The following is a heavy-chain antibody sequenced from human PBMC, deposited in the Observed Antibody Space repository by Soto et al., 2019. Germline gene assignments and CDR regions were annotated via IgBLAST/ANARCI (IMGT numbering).Heavy chain of an antibody. CDR2: IYYSGST. D-gene: IGHD3-22*01. Sequence: PSETLSLTCTVAGGSISHTGHYWTWIRQFPGKGLEWLGYIYYSGSTYYRPSLQSRIRISVANSKNQFSLQLNSVTAADTAVYYCARDEDGSGYFGYWGQGALVTVSS. J-gene: IGHJ4*02. CDR3: ARDEDGSGYFGY. CDR1: GGSISHTGHY. V-gene: IGHV4-31*03.